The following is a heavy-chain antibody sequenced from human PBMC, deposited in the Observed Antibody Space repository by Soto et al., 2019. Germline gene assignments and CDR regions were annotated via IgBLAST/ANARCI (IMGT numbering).Heavy chain of an antibody. CDR1: GFTFSSYA. CDR3: AKDFGHYDVVSGYPTFGN. V-gene: IGHV3-23*01. Sequence: EVQLLESGGSLIQPGGSLRLSCADSGFTFSSYAMSWVRQAPGGGLEWVSAVSRSGDNTYYADSVKGRFTISRDNSKNTLYLQVNSLRVEDTAIYYCAKDFGHYDVVSGYPTFGNSGQGTLVNVSS. CDR2: VSRSGDNT. D-gene: IGHD3-3*01. J-gene: IGHJ4*02.